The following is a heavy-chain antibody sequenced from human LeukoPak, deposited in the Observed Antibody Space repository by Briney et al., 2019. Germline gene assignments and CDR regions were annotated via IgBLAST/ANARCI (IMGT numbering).Heavy chain of an antibody. CDR3: VKGSGKDYYGSGSPRRGFDY. J-gene: IGHJ4*02. CDR1: GFSFSSYA. Sequence: PGGSLRLSCAASGFSFSSYAMHWVRQAPGKALEYVSAISSNGGSAFYADSVKDRFIVSRDNSENTLYLQMSSLRTEDTAVYYCVKGSGKDYYGSGSPRRGFDYWGQGTLVTVSS. V-gene: IGHV3-64D*09. CDR2: ISSNGGSA. D-gene: IGHD3-10*01.